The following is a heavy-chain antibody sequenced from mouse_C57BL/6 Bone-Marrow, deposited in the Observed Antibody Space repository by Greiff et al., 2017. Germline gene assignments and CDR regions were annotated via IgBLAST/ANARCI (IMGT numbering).Heavy chain of an antibody. CDR3: ARVQIYYDYGYAMDY. V-gene: IGHV5-4*03. D-gene: IGHD2-4*01. CDR2: ISDGGSYT. J-gene: IGHJ4*01. CDR1: GFTFSSYA. Sequence: EVKLVESGGGLVKPGGSLKLSCAASGFTFSSYAMSWVRQTPEKRLEWVATISDGGSYTYYPDNVKGRFTISRDNAKNNLYLQMSHLKSEDTAMYYCARVQIYYDYGYAMDYWGQGTSVTVSS.